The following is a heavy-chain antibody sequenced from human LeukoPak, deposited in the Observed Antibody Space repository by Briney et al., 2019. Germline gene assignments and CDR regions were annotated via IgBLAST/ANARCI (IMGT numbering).Heavy chain of an antibody. CDR3: ARDLGYYYDSSGYSHGWFDP. J-gene: IGHJ5*02. D-gene: IGHD3-22*01. V-gene: IGHV3-53*01. CDR1: GFTVSSNY. CDR2: IYSGGST. Sequence: GGSLRLSCAASGFTVSSNYMSWVRQAPGKGLEWVSVIYSGGSTYYADSVKGRFTISRDNSKNTLYLQVNSLRAEDTAVYYCARDLGYYYDSSGYSHGWFDPWGQGTLVTVSS.